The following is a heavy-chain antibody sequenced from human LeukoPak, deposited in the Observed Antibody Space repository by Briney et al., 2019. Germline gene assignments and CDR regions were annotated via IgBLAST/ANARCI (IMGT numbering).Heavy chain of an antibody. V-gene: IGHV3-30*01. Sequence: GGSLRLSCAASGFTFSSYAMHWVRQAPGKGLEWVAVISYDGSNKYYADSVKGRFTISRDNSKNTLYLQMNSLRAGDTAVYYCARITIFGVVTPRPGFDYWGQGTLVTVSS. CDR1: GFTFSSYA. D-gene: IGHD3-3*01. J-gene: IGHJ4*02. CDR3: ARITIFGVVTPRPGFDY. CDR2: ISYDGSNK.